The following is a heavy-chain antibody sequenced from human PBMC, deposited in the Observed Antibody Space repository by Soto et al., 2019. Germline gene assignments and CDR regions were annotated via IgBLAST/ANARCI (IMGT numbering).Heavy chain of an antibody. CDR2: IYYTGST. D-gene: IGHD4-4*01. CDR3: ARALYSSFPRYYYYGMDV. CDR1: GDSVSSGNYY. J-gene: IGHJ6*02. Sequence: SETLSLTCNVSGDSVSSGNYYWGWVRQPPGKGLEWIGTIYYTGSTYHNPSLKSRVTMSVDTSKNQFSLKVSSVTAADTAVYYCARALYSSFPRYYYYGMDVWGQGTTVTVSS. V-gene: IGHV4-39*01.